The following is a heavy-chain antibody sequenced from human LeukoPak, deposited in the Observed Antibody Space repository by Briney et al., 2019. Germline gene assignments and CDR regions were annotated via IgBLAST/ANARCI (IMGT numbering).Heavy chain of an antibody. CDR2: IYTSGST. Sequence: SETLSLTCTVSGGSISSYYWSWIRQPAGKGLEWIGRIYTSGSTNYNPSLKSRVTMPVDTSKNQFSLKLSSVTAADTAVYYCASETYDFWSGYYHFDYWGQGTLVTVSS. J-gene: IGHJ4*02. CDR1: GGSISSYY. CDR3: ASETYDFWSGYYHFDY. D-gene: IGHD3-3*01. V-gene: IGHV4-4*07.